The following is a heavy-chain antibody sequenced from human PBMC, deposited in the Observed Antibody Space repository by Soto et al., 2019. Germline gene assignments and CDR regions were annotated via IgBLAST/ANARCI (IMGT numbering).Heavy chain of an antibody. CDR3: ARSIVVVTALDY. J-gene: IGHJ4*02. D-gene: IGHD2-21*02. CDR1: GYSFTSYA. V-gene: IGHV1-3*01. CDR2: INAGNGNT. Sequence: GASVKVSCKASGYSFTSYAMHWVRQAPGQRLEWMGWINAGNGNTKYSQKFQDRVTITRDTSASTAYMELSSLTSEDTAVYHCARSIVVVTALDYWGQGTLVTVSS.